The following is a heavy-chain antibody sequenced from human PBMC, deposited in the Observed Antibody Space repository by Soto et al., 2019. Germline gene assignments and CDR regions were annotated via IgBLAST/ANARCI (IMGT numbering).Heavy chain of an antibody. Sequence: PGGSLRLSCAASGFTFSDYYVSWIRQAPGKGPEWLSYISTNSNYRSYADSVKGRFTISRDNANNSLYLHMNSLRVEDTAVYYCARGPDYGDYRFDYWGQGTLVTVSS. J-gene: IGHJ4*02. CDR1: GFTFSDYY. CDR3: ARGPDYGDYRFDY. V-gene: IGHV3-11*06. D-gene: IGHD4-17*01. CDR2: ISTNSNYR.